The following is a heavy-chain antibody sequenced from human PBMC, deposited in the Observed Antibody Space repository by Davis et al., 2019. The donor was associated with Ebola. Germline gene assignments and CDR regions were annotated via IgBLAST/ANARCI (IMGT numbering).Heavy chain of an antibody. J-gene: IGHJ4*02. CDR2: ISYDGDDE. Sequence: PGGSLRLSCAASGFTFSSYSMNWVRQAPGKGLEWVARISYDGDDENYADSVKGRFTISRDNSKNTLYLEMKSLRPEDTAVYYCAKETPVDTALGDSWGQGTLVTVSS. D-gene: IGHD5-18*01. CDR3: AKETPVDTALGDS. CDR1: GFTFSSYS. V-gene: IGHV3-30*18.